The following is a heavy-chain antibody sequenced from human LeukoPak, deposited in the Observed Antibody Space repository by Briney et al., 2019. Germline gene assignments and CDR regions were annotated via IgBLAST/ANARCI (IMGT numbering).Heavy chain of an antibody. D-gene: IGHD3-10*01. V-gene: IGHV4-31*03. CDR2: IYYSGST. Sequence: PSQTLSLTCTVSGGSISSGGYYGSWIRQHPGKGLEWIGYIYYSGSTYYNPSLKSRVTISVDTSKNQFSLKLSSVTAADTAVYYCARDLYYYGSGSYPPAHAFDIWGQETMVTVSS. CDR3: ARDLYYYGSGSYPPAHAFDI. J-gene: IGHJ3*02. CDR1: GGSISSGGYY.